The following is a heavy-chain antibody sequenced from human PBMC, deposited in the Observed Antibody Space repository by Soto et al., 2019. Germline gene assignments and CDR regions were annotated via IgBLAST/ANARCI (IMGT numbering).Heavy chain of an antibody. CDR3: ARHASLVAGCFDY. Sequence: SETLSLTCTVSGGSISSYYWSWIRQPPGKGLEWIGYIYYSGSTNYNPSLKSRVTISVDTSKNQFSLKLSSVTAADTAVYYCARHASLVAGCFDYWGQGTLVTVSS. V-gene: IGHV4-59*08. D-gene: IGHD6-19*01. CDR1: GGSISSYY. J-gene: IGHJ4*02. CDR2: IYYSGST.